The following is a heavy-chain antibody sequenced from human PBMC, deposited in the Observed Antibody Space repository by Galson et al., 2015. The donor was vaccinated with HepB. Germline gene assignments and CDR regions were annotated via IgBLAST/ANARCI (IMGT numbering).Heavy chain of an antibody. V-gene: IGHV5-51*01. CDR3: ARRHSRFDSRGWVGFDY. CDR1: GYTFIDYW. Sequence: QSGAEVKKPGESLRISCDASGYTFIDYWIGWVRQMPGKGLDWTGIIDPFDSDATYSPSFEGQVTISVDTSTTTAYLQWSSLRASDTAIYYCARRHSRFDSRGWVGFDYWGQGTLVTVSS. D-gene: IGHD6-19*01. J-gene: IGHJ4*02. CDR2: IDPFDSDA.